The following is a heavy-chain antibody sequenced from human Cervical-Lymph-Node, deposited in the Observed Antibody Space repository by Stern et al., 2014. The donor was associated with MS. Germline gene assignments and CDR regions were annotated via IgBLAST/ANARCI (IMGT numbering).Heavy chain of an antibody. CDR2: MSFVGGNK. J-gene: IGHJ6*02. CDR3: MGVGDAMHV. V-gene: IGHV3-30*03. CDR1: GFRLSNSC. Sequence: DQLVESGGGVVQPGRSLTLPCAASGFRLSNSCMHWVRQAPGKGLEWVAVMSFVGGNKKYGDSVKGRFSISRDMANNALFLQMNSLRPEDTAVYYCMGVGDAMHVWGQGTTVIVSS.